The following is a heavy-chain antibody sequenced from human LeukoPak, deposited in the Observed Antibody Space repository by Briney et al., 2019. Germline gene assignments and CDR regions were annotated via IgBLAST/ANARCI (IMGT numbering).Heavy chain of an antibody. CDR2: INHSGST. Sequence: PSETLSLTCAVYGGSFSGYYWSWIRQPPGKGLEWIGEINHSGSTNYNPSLKSRVTISADTSKNQFSLKLSSVTAADTAVYYCARQRIYPSHARSSSMCLDVWGKGTTVTVSS. J-gene: IGHJ6*04. CDR1: GGSFSGYY. V-gene: IGHV4-34*01. D-gene: IGHD6-6*01. CDR3: ARQRIYPSHARSSSMCLDV.